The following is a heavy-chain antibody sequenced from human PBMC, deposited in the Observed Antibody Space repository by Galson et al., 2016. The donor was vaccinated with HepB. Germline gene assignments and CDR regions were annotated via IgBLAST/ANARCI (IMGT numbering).Heavy chain of an antibody. CDR3: ARDQGNYYYYGMDV. V-gene: IGHV3-53*01. CDR2: IYSGGTT. Sequence: SLRLSCAASEFTVSSNYMSWVRQAPGKGLEWVSVIYSGGTTYYADFVKGRFTISRDNSKNTLYLQINSLRAEDTAVYYCARDQGNYYYYGMDVWGQGTTVTVSS. CDR1: EFTVSSNY. J-gene: IGHJ6*02.